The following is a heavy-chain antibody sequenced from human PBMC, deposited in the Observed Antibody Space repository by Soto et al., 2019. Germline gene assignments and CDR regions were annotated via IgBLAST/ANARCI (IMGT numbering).Heavy chain of an antibody. CDR2: INPNSGGT. V-gene: IGHV1-2*02. J-gene: IGHJ4*02. Sequence: ASVKVSCKASGGTFSSYAISWVRQAPGQGLEWMGGINPNSGGTKYAPKFQGGVTMTRDTSITTAYMELSRLRSGDTAVYYCAREPATAKPEGVDFWGQGTLVTVSS. CDR3: AREPATAKPEGVDF. CDR1: GGTFSSYA. D-gene: IGHD1-1*01.